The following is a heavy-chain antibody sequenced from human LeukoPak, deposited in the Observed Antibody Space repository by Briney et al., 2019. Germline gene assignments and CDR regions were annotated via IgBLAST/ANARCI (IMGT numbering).Heavy chain of an antibody. CDR3: ARQARETMIVVVEYYFDY. CDR1: GGSITSYY. Sequence: SETLSLTCTVSGGSITSYYWSWIRQPPGKGLEWIGYIYYIGSTNYNPSLKSRVTISVDTSKKQLSPKLSSVTAADTALYYCARQARETMIVVVEYYFDYWGQGSLVTASS. V-gene: IGHV4-59*08. D-gene: IGHD3-22*01. J-gene: IGHJ4*02. CDR2: IYYIGST.